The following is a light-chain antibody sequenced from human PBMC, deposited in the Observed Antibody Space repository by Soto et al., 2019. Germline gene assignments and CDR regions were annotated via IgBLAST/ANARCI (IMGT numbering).Light chain of an antibody. CDR1: QSVSSN. V-gene: IGKV3-15*01. J-gene: IGKJ1*01. CDR3: QHYNNWPPWT. Sequence: EIVMTQSPATLSVSPGERATFSCRASQSVSSNLAWYQQKPGQAPRLLSYGASIRATGIPARFSGSGSGTEFTLTISTLQSEDFAIYYCQHYNNWPPWTFGQGTKVDI. CDR2: GAS.